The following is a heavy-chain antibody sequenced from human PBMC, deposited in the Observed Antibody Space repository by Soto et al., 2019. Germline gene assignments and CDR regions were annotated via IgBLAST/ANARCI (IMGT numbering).Heavy chain of an antibody. Sequence: KPSETLSLTCAVSGGSISSGGYSWSWIRQPPGKGLEWIGYIYHSGSTYYNPSLKSRVTISVDRSKNQFSLKLSSVTAADTAVYYCARGGDGGYYFDYWGQGTLVTVSS. V-gene: IGHV4-30-2*01. J-gene: IGHJ4*02. CDR3: ARGGDGGYYFDY. CDR2: IYHSGST. CDR1: GGSISSGGYS. D-gene: IGHD2-21*02.